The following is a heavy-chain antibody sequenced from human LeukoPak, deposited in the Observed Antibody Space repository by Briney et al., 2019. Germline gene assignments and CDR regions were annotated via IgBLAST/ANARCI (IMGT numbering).Heavy chain of an antibody. J-gene: IGHJ4*02. CDR1: GGSISSYY. D-gene: IGHD3-3*01. CDR2: IYYSGST. CDR3: ARVLGFWSGYFDY. Sequence: SETLSLTCTVSGGSISSYYWSWIRQPPGKGGEWIVYIYYSGSTNYNPSLKSRVTISVDTSKNQFSLKLSSVTAADTAVYYCARVLGFWSGYFDYWGQGTLVTVSS. V-gene: IGHV4-59*01.